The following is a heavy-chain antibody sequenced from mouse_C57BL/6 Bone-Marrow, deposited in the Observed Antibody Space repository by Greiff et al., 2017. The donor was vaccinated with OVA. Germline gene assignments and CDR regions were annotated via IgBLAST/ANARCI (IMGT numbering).Heavy chain of an antibody. CDR1: GFTFSSYA. CDR3: AREWEYYGSSYGYFDV. Sequence: EVKLVESGGGLVKPGGSLKLSCAASGFTFSSYAMSWVRQTPEKRLEWVATISDGGSYIYYPDNVKGRFTISRDNAKNNLYLQMSHLKSEDTAMYYCAREWEYYGSSYGYFDVWGTGTTVTVSS. J-gene: IGHJ1*03. CDR2: ISDGGSYI. V-gene: IGHV5-4*01. D-gene: IGHD1-1*01.